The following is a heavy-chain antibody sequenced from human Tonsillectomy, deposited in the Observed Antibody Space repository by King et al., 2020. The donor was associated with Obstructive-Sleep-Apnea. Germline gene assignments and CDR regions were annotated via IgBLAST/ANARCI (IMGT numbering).Heavy chain of an antibody. CDR2: IRYDGSHK. J-gene: IGHJ6*02. Sequence: VQLVESGGGVVQPGRSLRLSCAASGFTFSSYGMHWVRQAPGKGLEWVAFIRYDGSHKYYADSVKGRFTISRDNSKNTLYLQMNSLRAEDTAVYYCAKDQEDIVVVPAAIPPGGMDVWGQGTTVTVSS. CDR1: GFTFSSYG. D-gene: IGHD2-2*02. CDR3: AKDQEDIVVVPAAIPPGGMDV. V-gene: IGHV3-30*02.